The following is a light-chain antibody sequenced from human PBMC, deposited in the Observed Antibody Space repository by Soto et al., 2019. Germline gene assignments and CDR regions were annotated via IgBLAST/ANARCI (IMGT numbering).Light chain of an antibody. CDR2: AAS. J-gene: IGKJ5*01. CDR1: QGISSY. Sequence: IQMTQSPSSLSASVGDRVTITCRASQGISSYLAWYQQKPGKAPKLLIYAASTLQSGVPSRFSGSGSGTDFTFTISSLQPEDIATYYCQQLLSYPITFGQGTRLEIK. V-gene: IGKV1-9*01. CDR3: QQLLSYPIT.